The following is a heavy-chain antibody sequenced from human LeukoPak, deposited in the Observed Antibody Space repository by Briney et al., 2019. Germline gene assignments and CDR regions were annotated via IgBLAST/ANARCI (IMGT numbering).Heavy chain of an antibody. V-gene: IGHV3-11*01. CDR2: ISHTGTTM. D-gene: IGHD3-10*01. Sequence: GGSLRLSCAASGFTFSNYAMSWVRQAPGRGLEWVSYISHTGTTMYYADSVKGRFTLSRDNARNSLYLQMNSLRAEDTAVYYCARVTGQGKVFDPWGQGTLVTVSS. CDR3: ARVTGQGKVFDP. CDR1: GFTFSNYA. J-gene: IGHJ5*02.